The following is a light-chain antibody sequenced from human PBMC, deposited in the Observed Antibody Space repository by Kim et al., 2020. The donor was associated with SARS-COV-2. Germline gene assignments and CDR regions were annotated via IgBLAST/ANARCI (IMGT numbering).Light chain of an antibody. V-gene: IGKV1-27*01. J-gene: IGKJ3*01. Sequence: DIQMTQSPSSLSASVGDRVTITCRASQGISNYLAWYQQKPGKVPKLLIYAASTLQSGVPSRFSGSGSGTDFTLTISSLQPEDVASYYCKKYNSAPFPFVPGTKVDIK. CDR1: QGISNY. CDR3: KKYNSAPFP. CDR2: AAS.